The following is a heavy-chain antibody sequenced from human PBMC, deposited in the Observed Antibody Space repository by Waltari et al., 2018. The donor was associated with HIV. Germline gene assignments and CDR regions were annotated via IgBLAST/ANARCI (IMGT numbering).Heavy chain of an antibody. CDR1: GFIFSSYG. CDR2: VWYDGNNK. CDR3: ARTPYDTSGYCFDY. V-gene: IGHV3-33*01. J-gene: IGHJ4*02. Sequence: QVQLVAAGGGVVQPGRSLRLSCTAAGFIFSSYGLHWVRQAPGKGLEWVAVVWYDGNNKYYADSVKGRFTISRDNSKNTLYLQMNNLRVEDTAVYYCARTPYDTSGYCFDYWGQGTLVTVSS. D-gene: IGHD3-22*01.